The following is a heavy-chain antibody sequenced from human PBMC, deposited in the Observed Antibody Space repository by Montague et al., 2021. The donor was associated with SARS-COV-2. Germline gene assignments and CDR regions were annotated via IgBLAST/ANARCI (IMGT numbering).Heavy chain of an antibody. CDR3: ASGIAATYYYYMDV. V-gene: IGHV4-61*02. CDR1: GGSISSGSYY. D-gene: IGHD6-13*01. CDR2: IYTSGSN. Sequence: TLSLTCTVSGGSISSGSYYWSWIRQPAGQGLERIVRIYTSGSNNSYPTLQVRVTISTDTSKNQFSLKPSSVTAADTAVYYCASGIAATYYYYMDVWGKGTTVTVSS. J-gene: IGHJ6*03.